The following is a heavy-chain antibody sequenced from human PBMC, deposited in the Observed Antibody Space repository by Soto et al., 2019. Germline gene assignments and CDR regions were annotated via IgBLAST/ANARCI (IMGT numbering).Heavy chain of an antibody. V-gene: IGHV3-23*01. CDR1: GFTFRMFA. J-gene: IGHJ6*02. CDR3: ARDLQQLAPYDGMDV. Sequence: GGSLRLSCAASGFTFRMFAMNWVRQAPGKGLEWVASMTYSGGGTNYADSVRGRFTISRDNSKNTLSLQMTSLRVEDTAVYYCARDLQQLAPYDGMDVWGQGTTVTVSS. D-gene: IGHD6-13*01. CDR2: MTYSGGGT.